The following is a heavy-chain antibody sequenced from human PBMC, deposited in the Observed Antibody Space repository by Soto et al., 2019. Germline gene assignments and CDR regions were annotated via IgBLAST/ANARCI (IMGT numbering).Heavy chain of an antibody. V-gene: IGHV1-69*13. Sequence: SVKVSCKASGGTFSSYAISWVRQAPGQGLEWMGGIIPIFGTANYAQKFQGRVTITADESTSTAYMELSSLRSEDTAVYYCAGGTCSGGSCYSSPSDYWGQGTLVTVSS. CDR1: GGTFSSYA. J-gene: IGHJ4*02. CDR3: AGGTCSGGSCYSSPSDY. D-gene: IGHD2-15*01. CDR2: IIPIFGTA.